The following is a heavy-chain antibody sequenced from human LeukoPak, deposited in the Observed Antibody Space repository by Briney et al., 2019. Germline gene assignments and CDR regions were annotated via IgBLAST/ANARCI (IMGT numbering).Heavy chain of an antibody. CDR2: ITPSGGST. V-gene: IGHV1-46*01. J-gene: IGHJ4*02. D-gene: IGHD2-15*01. CDR1: GYTFTSNY. Sequence: ASAKVSCKASGYTFTSNYIHWVRQAPGQGLEWVGIITPSGGSTSNAQKFQGRVTMTRDTSTSTVYMELSSLRSEDTAVYYCAREVERRLVVGDYWGQGTLVTVSS. CDR3: AREVERRLVVGDY.